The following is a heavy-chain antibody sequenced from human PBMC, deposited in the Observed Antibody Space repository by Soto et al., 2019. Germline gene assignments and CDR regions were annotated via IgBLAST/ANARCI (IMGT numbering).Heavy chain of an antibody. CDR1: GGSINSDDYY. CDR2: IYYNGGT. CDR3: ARYNGWTPHYYGIDV. J-gene: IGHJ6*02. D-gene: IGHD2-8*01. V-gene: IGHV4-30-4*01. Sequence: PSETLSLTCTVSGGSINSDDYYWTWIRQPPGKGLELIGYIYYNGGTYYNPSLKSRLHISIDTSKNQFSLKLSSVTAADTAVYFCARYNGWTPHYYGIDVWGRGTTVTVSS.